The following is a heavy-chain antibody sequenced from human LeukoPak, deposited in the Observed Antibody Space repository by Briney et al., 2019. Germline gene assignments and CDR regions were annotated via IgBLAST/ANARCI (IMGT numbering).Heavy chain of an antibody. V-gene: IGHV4-59*08. D-gene: IGHD3-10*01. CDR2: IYYSGST. Sequence: TTSETLSLTCTVSGGSISSYYWSWIRQPPGKGLEWIGYIYYSGSTNYNPSLKSRVTISVDTSKNQFSLKLSSVTAADTAVYYCARGRAAMVRGTGWFDPWGQGTLVTVSS. J-gene: IGHJ5*02. CDR3: ARGRAAMVRGTGWFDP. CDR1: GGSISSYY.